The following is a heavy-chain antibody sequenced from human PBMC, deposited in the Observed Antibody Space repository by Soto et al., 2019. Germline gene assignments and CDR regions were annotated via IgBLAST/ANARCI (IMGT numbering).Heavy chain of an antibody. CDR2: ISSSSSYI. CDR3: ARNAEIPIAAAGFDY. D-gene: IGHD6-13*01. J-gene: IGHJ4*02. CDR1: GFTFSSYS. V-gene: IGHV3-21*01. Sequence: GGSLRLSCAASGFTFSSYSMNWVRQAPGKGLEWVSSISSSSSYIYYADSVKGRFTISRDNAKNSLYLQMNSLRAEDTAVYYCARNAEIPIAAAGFDYWGQGTLVTVSS.